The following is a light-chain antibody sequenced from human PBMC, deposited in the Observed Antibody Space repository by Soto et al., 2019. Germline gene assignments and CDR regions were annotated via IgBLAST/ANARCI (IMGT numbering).Light chain of an antibody. Sequence: DIQMTQSPSSVSASVGDRVTITCRASQVLNTWLAWYQQRPGKPPNLLIYATSSLHSGVPSRFSGSGSGTDFSLTISSLQPEDYATYYCQQGNSFPLTFGGGTRVEIK. V-gene: IGKV1D-12*01. CDR1: QVLNTW. J-gene: IGKJ4*01. CDR2: ATS. CDR3: QQGNSFPLT.